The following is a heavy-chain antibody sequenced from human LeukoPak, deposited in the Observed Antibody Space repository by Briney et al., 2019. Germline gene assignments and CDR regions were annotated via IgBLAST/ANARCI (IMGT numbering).Heavy chain of an antibody. CDR3: ASNTGTVFDY. Sequence: SETLSLTCTVSGGSISSYYWSWIRQPPGRGLEWIGYVYYSGSTNYNPSLRSRVTISLEMSKHQFSLNLTSVTAADTAVYYCASNTGTVFDYWGQGALVTVSS. J-gene: IGHJ4*02. V-gene: IGHV4-59*01. CDR1: GGSISSYY. CDR2: VYYSGST. D-gene: IGHD7-27*01.